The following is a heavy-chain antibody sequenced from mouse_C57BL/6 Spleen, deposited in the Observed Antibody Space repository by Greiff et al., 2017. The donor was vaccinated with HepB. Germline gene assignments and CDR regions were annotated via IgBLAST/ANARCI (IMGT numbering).Heavy chain of an antibody. D-gene: IGHD1-1*01. CDR2: ISDGGSYT. CDR3: AREGDVITTGPFDV. Sequence: EVKLMESGGGLVKPGGSLKLSCAASGFTFSSYAMSWVRQTPEKRLEWVATISDGGSYTYYPDNVKGRFTISRDNAKNNLYLQMSHLKSEDTAMYYCAREGDVITTGPFDVWGTGTTVTVSS. V-gene: IGHV5-4*01. J-gene: IGHJ1*03. CDR1: GFTFSSYA.